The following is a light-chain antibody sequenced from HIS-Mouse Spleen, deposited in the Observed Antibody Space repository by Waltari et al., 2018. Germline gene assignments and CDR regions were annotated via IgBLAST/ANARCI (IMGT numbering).Light chain of an antibody. V-gene: IGLV1-47*01. J-gene: IGLJ2*01. CDR2: RNN. Sequence: QSVLTQPPSASGTPGQRVTISCSGSSSHIGSNSVYWYQQLPGTAPKHLIYRNNQRPSGVSDRFSGSKSGTSASLAISGLRSEDEADYYCAAWDDSLSGPVFGGGTKLTVL. CDR1: SSHIGSNS. CDR3: AAWDDSLSGPV.